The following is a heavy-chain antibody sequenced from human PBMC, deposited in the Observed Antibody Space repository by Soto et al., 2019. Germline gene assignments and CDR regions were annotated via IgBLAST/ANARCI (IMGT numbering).Heavy chain of an antibody. V-gene: IGHV4-34*01. Sequence: PSETLSLTCAVYGGSFSGYYWRWIRQPPGKGLEWIGEINHSGSTNYNPSLKSRVTISVDTSKNQFSLKLSSVTAADTAVYYCARGSNSSGAVTTFEYWGQGTLVTVSS. CDR2: INHSGST. D-gene: IGHD4-17*01. CDR1: GGSFSGYY. J-gene: IGHJ4*02. CDR3: ARGSNSSGAVTTFEY.